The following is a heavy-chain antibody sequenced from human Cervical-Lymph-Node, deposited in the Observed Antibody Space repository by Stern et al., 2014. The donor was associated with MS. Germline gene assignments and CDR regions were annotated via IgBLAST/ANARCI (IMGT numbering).Heavy chain of an antibody. CDR1: GFTFSSQW. V-gene: IGHV3-74*02. CDR3: ARSNYGMDV. CDR2: INSDGSST. D-gene: IGHD2-8*01. Sequence: EVQLLESGGGVVQPGGSLRLSCVGSGFTFSSQWMHWVRQAPGKGLVWVSRINSDGSSTTYADSVKGRFTISRDNAKKTLYLQMDSLRAEDTAVYYCARSNYGMDVWGQGTTVTVSS. J-gene: IGHJ6*02.